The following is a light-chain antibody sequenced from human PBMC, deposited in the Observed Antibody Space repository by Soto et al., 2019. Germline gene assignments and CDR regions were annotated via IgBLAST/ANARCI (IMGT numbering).Light chain of an antibody. J-gene: IGLJ3*02. CDR2: EVN. CDR3: SSYAGDSSLL. CDR1: SSDIGAYDS. Sequence: QSALTQPHSASGSPGQSVTISCTGTSSDIGAYDSVSWYQQFPGEAPKLIIYEVNRRPSGVPDRLSGSKSGNTASLTVSGLQVEDEADYYCSSYAGDSSLLFGGGTKVTVL. V-gene: IGLV2-8*01.